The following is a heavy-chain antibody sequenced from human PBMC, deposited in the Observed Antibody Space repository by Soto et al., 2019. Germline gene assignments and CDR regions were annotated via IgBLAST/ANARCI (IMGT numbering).Heavy chain of an antibody. V-gene: IGHV4-39*01. CDR3: ARRTSNPSLVTSSIFVD. CDR1: GDSITNSIYY. J-gene: IGHJ4*01. D-gene: IGHD2-21*02. CDR2: FIYGGPT. Sequence: SETLSLTCSVSGDSITNSIYYWGWIRQSPLKGLVWIGSFIYGGPTYYSLSLESRVSISADTSKNQFSLRLNSVTAADTAIYFCARRTSNPSLVTSSIFVDWGHGXLVTVYS.